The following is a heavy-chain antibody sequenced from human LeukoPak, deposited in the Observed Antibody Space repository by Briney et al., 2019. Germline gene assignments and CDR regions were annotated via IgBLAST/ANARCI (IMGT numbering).Heavy chain of an antibody. Sequence: SETLSLTCTVSGGSISSSSYYWGWIRQPPGKGLEWIGSIYYSGSTYYNPSLKSRVTISVDTSKNQFSLKLSSVTAADTAVYYCATHDILTGYYFDYWGQGTLVTVSS. CDR3: ATHDILTGYYFDY. J-gene: IGHJ4*02. CDR2: IYYSGST. V-gene: IGHV4-39*07. CDR1: GGSISSSSYY. D-gene: IGHD3-9*01.